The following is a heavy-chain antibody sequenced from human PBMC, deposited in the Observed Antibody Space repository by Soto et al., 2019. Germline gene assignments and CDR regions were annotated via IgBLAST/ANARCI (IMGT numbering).Heavy chain of an antibody. CDR1: GFTFSIYA. J-gene: IGHJ4*02. CDR2: IGGSGGDT. CDR3: AKDAPGSGWLSDY. V-gene: IGHV3-23*01. Sequence: GGSLRLSCAASGFTFSIYAMSWVRQAPGKGLEWVSTIGGSGGDTTYADFVRGRFTVSRDNSRNTLYLQMNSLRAEDTAIYYCAKDAPGSGWLSDYWGRGTLVTVSS. D-gene: IGHD3-22*01.